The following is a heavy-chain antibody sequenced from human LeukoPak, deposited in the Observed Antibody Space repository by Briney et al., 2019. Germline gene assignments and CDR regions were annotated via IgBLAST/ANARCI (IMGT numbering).Heavy chain of an antibody. CDR3: ARDQVEDLARGSYPYYYYYYGMDV. CDR1: GYTFTSYG. D-gene: IGHD1-26*01. V-gene: IGHV1-18*01. J-gene: IGHJ6*02. CDR2: ISAYNGNT. Sequence: ASVKVSCKASGYTFTSYGISWVRQASGQGLEWMGWISAYNGNTNYAQKLQGRVTMTTDTSTSTAYMELRSLRSDDTAVYYCARDQVEDLARGSYPYYYYYYGMDVWGQGTTVTVSS.